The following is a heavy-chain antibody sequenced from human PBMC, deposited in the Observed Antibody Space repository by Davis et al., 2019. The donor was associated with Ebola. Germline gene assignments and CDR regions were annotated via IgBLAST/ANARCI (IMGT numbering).Heavy chain of an antibody. J-gene: IGHJ4*02. Sequence: HSQTLSLTCAISGDSVSSGGWNWIRQSPSRGLEWLGRTYYNSKWYSDYAVSVESRITINPDTSKNQFSLQLSSVTPGDTAVYYCARGWLRTGFDFWGQGALVTVSS. CDR3: ARGWLRTGFDF. D-gene: IGHD5-12*01. V-gene: IGHV6-1*01. CDR2: TYYNSKWYS. CDR1: GDSVSSGG.